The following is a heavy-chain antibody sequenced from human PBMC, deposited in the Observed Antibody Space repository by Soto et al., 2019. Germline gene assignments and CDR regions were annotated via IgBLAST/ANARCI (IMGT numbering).Heavy chain of an antibody. CDR3: AKGGPTFLNWFGL. V-gene: IGHV3-23*01. D-gene: IGHD5-12*01. CDR2: ISNSGHST. Sequence: GGSLRLSCAASGFTFSSSAMNGVRQGPGKGLEGVSVISNSGHSTYYADSVKGRLTISRDNSKNTLYLQMKSLRAEDTATYYCAKGGPTFLNWFGLWGQGSLVTVS. CDR1: GFTFSSSA. J-gene: IGHJ5*02.